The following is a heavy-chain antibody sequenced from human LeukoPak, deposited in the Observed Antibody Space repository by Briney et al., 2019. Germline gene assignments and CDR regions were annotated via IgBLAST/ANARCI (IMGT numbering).Heavy chain of an antibody. V-gene: IGHV3-23*01. CDR1: GFTFSSYA. CDR2: ISGSGGRT. CDR3: AKDRVTIFGVGIFDY. J-gene: IGHJ4*02. D-gene: IGHD3-3*01. Sequence: GGSLRLSCAASGFTFSSYAMSWVRQAPGKGLEWVSAISGSGGRTYYADSVKGRFTISRDNSKNTLYLQMCSLRAEDTAVYYCAKDRVTIFGVGIFDYWGQGTLVTVSS.